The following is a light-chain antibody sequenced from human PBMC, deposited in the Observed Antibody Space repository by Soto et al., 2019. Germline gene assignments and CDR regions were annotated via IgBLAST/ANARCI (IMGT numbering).Light chain of an antibody. Sequence: EIVMTQSPATLSVSPGERATLSCRASQSVSSNYLAWYQQKPGQAPRLLIYDASNRATGIPARFSGSGSGTDFTLTISRLEPEDFAVYFCQQRSNWPRTFGQGTKVDIK. CDR2: DAS. V-gene: IGKV3-11*01. CDR3: QQRSNWPRT. J-gene: IGKJ1*01. CDR1: QSVSSNY.